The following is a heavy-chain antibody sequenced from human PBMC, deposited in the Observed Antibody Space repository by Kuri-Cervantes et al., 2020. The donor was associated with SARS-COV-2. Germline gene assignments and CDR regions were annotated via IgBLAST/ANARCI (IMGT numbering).Heavy chain of an antibody. CDR1: GFTVSSNY. CDR2: IYSGGRT. Sequence: GGSLRLSCAASGFTVSSNYMSWVRQAPGKGLEWVSVIYSGGRTYYADSVKGRFTISRDNSKNTLYLQMNSLRAEDTAVYYCARSSGLLWFGELFHWGQGTLVTVSS. CDR3: ARSSGLLWFGELFH. V-gene: IGHV3-66*01. D-gene: IGHD3-10*01. J-gene: IGHJ4*02.